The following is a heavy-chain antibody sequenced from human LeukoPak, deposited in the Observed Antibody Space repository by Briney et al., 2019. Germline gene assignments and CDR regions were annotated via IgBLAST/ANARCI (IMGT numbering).Heavy chain of an antibody. CDR1: GYSISSGYH. CDR3: AKNSGYYHPYYIDS. Sequence: SETLSLTCIVSGYSISSGYHWDWIRQPPGKGLEWIVNIYHSRSPYYNPSLKSRVTISVDTSKNQFSLKLNSVTAADTAVYYCAKNSGYYHPYYIDSWGQGTLVTVSS. V-gene: IGHV4-38-2*02. J-gene: IGHJ4*02. CDR2: IYHSRSP. D-gene: IGHD3-22*01.